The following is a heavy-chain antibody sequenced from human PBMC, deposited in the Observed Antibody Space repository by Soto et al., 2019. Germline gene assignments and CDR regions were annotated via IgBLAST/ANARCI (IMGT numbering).Heavy chain of an antibody. J-gene: IGHJ4*02. CDR1: GGSVSSGSYY. V-gene: IGHV4-61*01. CDR3: ARDSSSFDY. Sequence: QVQLQESGPGLVKPSETLSLTCTVSGGSVSSGSYYWSWIRQPPGKGLEWIGYIYYSGSTNYNPSLKSRVTISVDTSKNQFSLKLSSVTAADTAVYYCARDSSSFDYWGQGTLVTVSS. D-gene: IGHD6-6*01. CDR2: IYYSGST.